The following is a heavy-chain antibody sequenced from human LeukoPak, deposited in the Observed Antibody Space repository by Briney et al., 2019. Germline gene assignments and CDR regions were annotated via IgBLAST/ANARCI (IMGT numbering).Heavy chain of an antibody. CDR3: AKGTYYYDSSGYYYFDY. V-gene: IGHV3-33*06. CDR2: IWYDGSNK. CDR1: GFTLSSYG. D-gene: IGHD3-22*01. Sequence: GGSLRLSCAASGFTLSSYGMHWVRQAPGKGLEWVAVIWYDGSNKYYADSVKGRFTISRDNSKNTLYLQMNSLRAEDTAVYYCAKGTYYYDSSGYYYFDYWGQGTLVTVSS. J-gene: IGHJ4*02.